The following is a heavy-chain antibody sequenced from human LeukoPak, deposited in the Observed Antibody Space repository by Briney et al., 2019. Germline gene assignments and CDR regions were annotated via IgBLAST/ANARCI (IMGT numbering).Heavy chain of an antibody. J-gene: IGHJ4*02. CDR3: AKDREGTTFDS. V-gene: IGHV3-30-3*01. CDR2: ISYDGNNK. CDR1: GFTFSSYA. D-gene: IGHD1-7*01. Sequence: GRSLRLSCAASGFTFSSYAMHWVRQAPGKGLEWVAVISYDGNNKYYADSVKGRFTISRDNSKNTLYLQMNSLRAEDTAVYYCAKDREGTTFDSWGQGTLVTVSS.